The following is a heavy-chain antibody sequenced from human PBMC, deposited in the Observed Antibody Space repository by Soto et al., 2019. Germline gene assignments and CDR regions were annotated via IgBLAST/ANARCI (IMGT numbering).Heavy chain of an antibody. D-gene: IGHD3-16*02. Sequence: ASVKVSCKASGYTFTGYYMHWVRQAPGQGLEWMVCINPNSGGTNYAQKFQGRVTMTRDTSISTAYMELSRLRSDDTAVYYCARDLNDYVWGSYRPPYFDYWGQGTLVTVSS. CDR3: ARDLNDYVWGSYRPPYFDY. CDR1: GYTFTGYY. V-gene: IGHV1-2*02. CDR2: INPNSGGT. J-gene: IGHJ4*02.